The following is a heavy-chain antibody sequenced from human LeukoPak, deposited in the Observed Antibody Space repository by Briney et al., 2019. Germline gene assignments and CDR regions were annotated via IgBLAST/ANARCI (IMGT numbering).Heavy chain of an antibody. CDR2: IYYSGST. V-gene: IGHV4-39*01. J-gene: IGHJ3*01. D-gene: IGHD3-16*01. Sequence: PPETLSLTCTVSAGSISSSTYYCGWIRQPPGKGLEWIWSIYYSGSTYNNPSLKSRVTIFVDTSKNQFSLKLSSVTATDTAVYYCARTCSDYDGAFDVWGQGTVVTVSS. CDR3: ARTCSDYDGAFDV. CDR1: AGSISSSTYY.